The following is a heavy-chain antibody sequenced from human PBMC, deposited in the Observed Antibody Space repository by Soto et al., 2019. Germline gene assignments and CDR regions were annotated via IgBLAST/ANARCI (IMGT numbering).Heavy chain of an antibody. CDR3: ATWGQYSSSSGWFDP. Sequence: LSLTFTVSGGSISSGGYYWSWIRQHPGKGLEWIGYIYYSGSTYYNPSLKSRVTISVDTSKNQFSLKLSSVTAADTAVYYCATWGQYSSSSGWFDPWGQGTLVTVSS. V-gene: IGHV4-31*03. CDR2: IYYSGST. CDR1: GGSISSGGYY. J-gene: IGHJ5*02. D-gene: IGHD6-6*01.